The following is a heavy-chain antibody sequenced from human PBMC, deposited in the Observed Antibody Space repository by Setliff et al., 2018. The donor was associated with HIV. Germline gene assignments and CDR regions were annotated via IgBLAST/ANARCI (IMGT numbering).Heavy chain of an antibody. CDR2: VYYSGDT. CDR1: RASINSHY. CDR3: ARGPATSGLGYYMDI. J-gene: IGHJ6*03. Sequence: SLTCTVSRASINSHYWTWIRQPPGMGLEWIGFVYYSGDTKYNPSLKSRVSISLDTSKSQFSLKLTSSSAADTAVSYCARGPATSGLGYYMDIWGKGTTVTVS. D-gene: IGHD5-12*01. V-gene: IGHV4-59*11.